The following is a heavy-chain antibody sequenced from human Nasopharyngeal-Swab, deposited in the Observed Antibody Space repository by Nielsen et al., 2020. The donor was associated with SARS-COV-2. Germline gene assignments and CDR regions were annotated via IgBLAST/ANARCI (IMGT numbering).Heavy chain of an antibody. CDR1: GFTFSSYA. D-gene: IGHD3-3*01. J-gene: IGHJ5*02. CDR2: ISYDGSNK. CDR3: ARGRYYDFWSGYYREGWFDP. V-gene: IGHV3-30-3*01. Sequence: SCAASGFTFSSYAMHWVRQAPGKGLEWVAVISYDGSNKYYADSVKGRFTISRDNSKNTLYLQMNSLRAEDTAVYYRARGRYYDFWSGYYREGWFDPWGQGTLVTVSS.